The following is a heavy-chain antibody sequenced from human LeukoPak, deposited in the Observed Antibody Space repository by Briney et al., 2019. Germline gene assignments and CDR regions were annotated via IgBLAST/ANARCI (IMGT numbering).Heavy chain of an antibody. J-gene: IGHJ4*02. CDR1: GFTFSSYW. CDR3: AKAGGNWGSTFDY. Sequence: GGSLRLSCAASGFTFSSYWMRWVRQAPGKGLEWVANIKQDGSEKNYVDSVKGRFTISRDNSKNTLYLQMNSLRAEDTAVYYCAKAGGNWGSTFDYWGQGTLVTVSS. CDR2: IKQDGSEK. D-gene: IGHD7-27*01. V-gene: IGHV3-7*03.